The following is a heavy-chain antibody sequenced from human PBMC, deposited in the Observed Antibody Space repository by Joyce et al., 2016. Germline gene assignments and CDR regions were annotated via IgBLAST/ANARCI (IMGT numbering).Heavy chain of an antibody. D-gene: IGHD6-19*01. Sequence: EVHLVESGGGLIQPGGSLRLSCAAPGFPVSDNYMSWVRQAPGQGLEWFSVISSGGDTYYADSVKGRFTISRDNSRNTLYLQMNGLRAEDTAIYYCAKQAGTEYYFDYWGPGTLIAVSS. CDR2: ISSGGDT. CDR3: AKQAGTEYYFDY. J-gene: IGHJ4*02. CDR1: GFPVSDNY. V-gene: IGHV3-53*01.